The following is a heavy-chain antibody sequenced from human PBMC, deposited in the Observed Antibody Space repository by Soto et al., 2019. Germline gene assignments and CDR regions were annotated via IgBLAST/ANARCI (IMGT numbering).Heavy chain of an antibody. CDR3: ARVEGYGGNSIDY. CDR2: NSSSGSTI. D-gene: IGHD4-17*01. V-gene: IGHV3-48*03. Sequence: GGSLRLSCAASGFTFSSYEMNWVRQAPGKGLEWVSYNSSSGSTIYYADSVKGRFTISRDNAKNSLYLQMNSLRAEDTAVYYCARVEGYGGNSIDYWGQGTLVTVSS. CDR1: GFTFSSYE. J-gene: IGHJ4*02.